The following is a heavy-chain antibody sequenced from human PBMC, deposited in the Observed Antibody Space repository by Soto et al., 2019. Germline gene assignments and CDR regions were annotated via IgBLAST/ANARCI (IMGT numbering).Heavy chain of an antibody. Sequence: SETLSLTCSVSAGSISRYYWGWVRQSPGEGLEWIAHISYTVDASYNPSLKSRVTISLDTSKNQIALRLMSVTAADTAVYYCVGSLMARAMESFDYWGQGTLVTVS. CDR1: AGSISRYY. V-gene: IGHV4-59*01. CDR3: VGSLMARAMESFDY. CDR2: ISYTVDA. D-gene: IGHD5-18*01. J-gene: IGHJ4*02.